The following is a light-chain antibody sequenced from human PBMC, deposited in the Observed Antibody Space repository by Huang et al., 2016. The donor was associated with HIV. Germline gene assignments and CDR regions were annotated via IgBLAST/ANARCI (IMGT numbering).Light chain of an antibody. CDR3: LQHHGYPRT. CDR1: QGIANY. CDR2: AAS. V-gene: IGKV1-17*03. Sequence: DIQLTQSPSAMSASVGDRVSITCRASQGIANYLAWFQQKPGGAPKRLISAASSLQSGVPSRFSGSGSGTKFTLTISRLQPEEFATYYCLQHHGYPRTFGQGTKV. J-gene: IGKJ1*01.